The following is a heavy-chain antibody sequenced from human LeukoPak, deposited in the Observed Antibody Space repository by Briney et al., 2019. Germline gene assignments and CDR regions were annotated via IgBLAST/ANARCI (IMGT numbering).Heavy chain of an antibody. J-gene: IGHJ6*03. D-gene: IGHD5-18*01. CDR3: ARDAVDTVMVGYYYYYMDV. Sequence: PGGSLRLSCAASGFTFSSYSMNWVRQAPGKGLDWVGRIRNKLNSYTTEYAASVKGRFTISRDDSKNSLYLQMNSLKTEDTAVYHCARDAVDTVMVGYYYYYMDVWGKGTTVTVSS. CDR1: GFTFSSYS. CDR2: IRNKLNSYTT. V-gene: IGHV3-72*01.